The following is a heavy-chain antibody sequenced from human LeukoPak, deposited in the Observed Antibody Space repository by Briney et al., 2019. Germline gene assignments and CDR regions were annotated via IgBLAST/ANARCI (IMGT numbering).Heavy chain of an antibody. Sequence: PSETLSLTYTVSNYSISSGYYWGWIRQPPGKGLEWIGSINHSGSTNYNPSLKSRVTISVDTSKNQFSLKLSSVTAADTAVYYCARGYYDFWSGYYTEAFDIWGQGTMVTVSS. CDR2: INHSGST. D-gene: IGHD3-3*01. CDR3: ARGYYDFWSGYYTEAFDI. CDR1: NYSISSGYY. V-gene: IGHV4-38-2*02. J-gene: IGHJ3*02.